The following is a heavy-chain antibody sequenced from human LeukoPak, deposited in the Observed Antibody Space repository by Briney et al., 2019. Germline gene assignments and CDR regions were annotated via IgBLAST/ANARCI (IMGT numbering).Heavy chain of an antibody. CDR2: INPSGGST. Sequence: ASVKVSCKASGYILSSYYMHWVRQAPGQGLEWMGIINPSGGSTDYAQKFQGRVTMTRDKSTSTVYMELNSPRSEDTALYYCARTYCGGDCNNRYFDYWGQGTLVTVSS. D-gene: IGHD2-21*02. CDR3: ARTYCGGDCNNRYFDY. V-gene: IGHV1-46*01. J-gene: IGHJ4*02. CDR1: GYILSSYY.